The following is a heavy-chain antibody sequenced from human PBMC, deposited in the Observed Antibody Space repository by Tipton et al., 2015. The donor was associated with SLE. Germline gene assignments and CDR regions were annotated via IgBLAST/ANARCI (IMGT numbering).Heavy chain of an antibody. CDR1: GGSTSSYY. CDR3: ARVAAAVPGWFDP. CDR2: IYYSGST. V-gene: IGHV4-59*08. D-gene: IGHD6-13*01. J-gene: IGHJ5*02. Sequence: LRLSCTVSGGSTSSYYWSWIRQPPGKGLEWIGYIYYSGSTNYNPSLKSRVTISVDTSKNQFSLKLSSVTAADTAVYYCARVAAAVPGWFDPWGQGTLVTVSS.